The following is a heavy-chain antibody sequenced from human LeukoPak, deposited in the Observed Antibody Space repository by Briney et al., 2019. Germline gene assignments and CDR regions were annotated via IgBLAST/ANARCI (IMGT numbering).Heavy chain of an antibody. CDR3: ARGRMVTGGSYDY. V-gene: IGHV1-69*13. Sequence: ASVKVSCKASGGTFSSYAISWVRQAPGQGLEWMGGIIPILGTANYAQKFQGRVTITADESTSTAYMELSSLRSEDTAVYYCARGRMVTGGSYDYWGQGTLVTVSS. CDR1: GGTFSSYA. J-gene: IGHJ4*02. CDR2: IIPILGTA. D-gene: IGHD1-26*01.